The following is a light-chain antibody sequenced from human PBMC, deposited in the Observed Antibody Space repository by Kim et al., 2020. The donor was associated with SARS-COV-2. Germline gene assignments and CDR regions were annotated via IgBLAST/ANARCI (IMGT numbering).Light chain of an antibody. CDR1: RSISNY. V-gene: IGKV3-11*01. CDR2: DAS. Sequence: PGERATLSCRASRSISNYLAWYQQKPGQPPRLLIYDASDRATGIPVRFSGSGSGTDFTLTISSLEPEDCAVYYCQQRGNWPWTFGQGTKVDI. CDR3: QQRGNWPWT. J-gene: IGKJ1*01.